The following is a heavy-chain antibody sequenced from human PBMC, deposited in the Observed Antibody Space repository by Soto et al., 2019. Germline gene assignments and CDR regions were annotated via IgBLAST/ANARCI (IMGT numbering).Heavy chain of an antibody. Sequence: QVLLQASGPGLVKPSATLSLTCTFSGDSFSLYYWTWIRQPPGKGLEWIGDVYYRGNTNYNPSLMSRLTISVDASKKQFSLRLSSVNAADTAVYYCARNRKGYYDSSGYWRDQYAMDIWGLGTTVIVSS. CDR1: GDSFSLYY. CDR3: ARNRKGYYDSSGYWRDQYAMDI. CDR2: VYYRGNT. V-gene: IGHV4-59*01. D-gene: IGHD3-22*01. J-gene: IGHJ6*02.